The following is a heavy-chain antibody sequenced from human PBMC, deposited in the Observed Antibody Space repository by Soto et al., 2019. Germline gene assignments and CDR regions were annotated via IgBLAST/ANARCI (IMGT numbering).Heavy chain of an antibody. CDR1: GGSVSSGVFS. V-gene: IGHV4-30-2*01. Sequence: SETLSLTCAVSGGSVSSGVFSWNWIRQPPGQGLEWIGYISHGGSPHYTPSLRSRVSISVDRSTNVISLNLTSMTPADTAAYFCPRGHYYYAMDVWGQGTTVIVSS. CDR2: ISHGGSP. J-gene: IGHJ6*02. CDR3: PRGHYYYAMDV.